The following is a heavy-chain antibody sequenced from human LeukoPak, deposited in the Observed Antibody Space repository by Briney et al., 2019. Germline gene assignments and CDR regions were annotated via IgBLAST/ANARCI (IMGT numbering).Heavy chain of an antibody. CDR1: GFTFIRYG. D-gene: IGHD2-8*01. CDR2: IRNDGTDR. J-gene: IGHJ6*03. Sequence: PGGSLRLSCTASGFTFIRYGMHWVRQAPGKGREWVAFIRNDGTDRYYADSVQGRFTISRDSSKNTLFLQMKSLGADDTAVYYCARGVLRGLDYFYMDVWGNGTTVTVSS. V-gene: IGHV3-30*02. CDR3: ARGVLRGLDYFYMDV.